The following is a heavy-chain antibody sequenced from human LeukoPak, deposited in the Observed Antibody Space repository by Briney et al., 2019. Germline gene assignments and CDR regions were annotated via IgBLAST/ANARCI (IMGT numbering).Heavy chain of an antibody. CDR1: GFTFSSYS. J-gene: IGHJ6*02. Sequence: GGSLRLSCAASGFTFSSYSMNWVRQAPGKGLEWISYISGSSKIIHWAESLKGRFTISRDNAKNSLYLQMNSLRDEDTAVYYCARDYSSSGTFFGYYYGMDVWGQGTTVAVSS. CDR2: ISGSSKII. V-gene: IGHV3-48*02. CDR3: ARDYSSSGTFFGYYYGMDV. D-gene: IGHD2-2*01.